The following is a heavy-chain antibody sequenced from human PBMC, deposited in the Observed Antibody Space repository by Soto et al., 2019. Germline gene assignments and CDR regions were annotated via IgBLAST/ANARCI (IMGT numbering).Heavy chain of an antibody. CDR2: ISHDGSNT. J-gene: IGHJ3*02. D-gene: IGHD3-16*02. V-gene: IGHV3-30*03. CDR3: ATEWLESLVIGDDGFDI. Sequence: QVQLVESGGGVVQPGRSLRLSCAASGFAFSNYGMHWVRQAPGKGLEWVALISHDGSNTFYADSLKGRFTISRDNSKNTLFLQVNSLRPEDTAVYYCATEWLESLVIGDDGFDIWGQGTMVTVSS. CDR1: GFAFSNYG.